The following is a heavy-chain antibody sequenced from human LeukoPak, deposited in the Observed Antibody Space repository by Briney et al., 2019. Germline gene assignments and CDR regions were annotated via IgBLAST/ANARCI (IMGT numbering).Heavy chain of an antibody. CDR1: GFTFSSYA. CDR3: ARPEKPYYYDSSGYYGAYFDY. Sequence: GGSLRLSCAASGFTFSSYAMSWVRQAPGKGLEWVSGISGGGASTYYADSVRGQFTISRDNSKNTLYLQMNSLRVEDAAVYYCARPEKPYYYDSSGYYGAYFDYWGQGTLVTVFS. D-gene: IGHD3-22*01. V-gene: IGHV3-23*01. J-gene: IGHJ4*02. CDR2: ISGGGAST.